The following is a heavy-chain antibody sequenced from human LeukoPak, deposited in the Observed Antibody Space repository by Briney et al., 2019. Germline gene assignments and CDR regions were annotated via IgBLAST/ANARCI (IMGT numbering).Heavy chain of an antibody. CDR1: AFSLNAYN. V-gene: IGHV3-21*01. D-gene: IGHD3-3*01. CDR2: ISYTGTYI. Sequence: GGSLRLSCAASAFSLNAYNMNWVRQAPGKGLEWVSSISYTGTYIYYADSVKGRFTISRDNAKNSLYLQMNSLRAEDTAVYYCARGGYDFWSGPGGAFDIWGQGTMVTVSS. CDR3: ARGGYDFWSGPGGAFDI. J-gene: IGHJ3*02.